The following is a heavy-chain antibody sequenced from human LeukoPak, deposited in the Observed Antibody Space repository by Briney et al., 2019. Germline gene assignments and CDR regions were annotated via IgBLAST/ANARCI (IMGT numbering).Heavy chain of an antibody. V-gene: IGHV3-23*01. CDR2: IRGSGGST. Sequence: GGSLRLSCAVSGFTFSSYAMSWVRQAPGKGLEWVSGIRGSGGSTYYADSVKGRFTISRDDSKNTLFLQMNSLRAEDTAVYYCARRRSVWEGDDSWGQGTLVTVSS. CDR1: GFTFSSYA. D-gene: IGHD1-26*01. CDR3: ARRRSVWEGDDS. J-gene: IGHJ4*02.